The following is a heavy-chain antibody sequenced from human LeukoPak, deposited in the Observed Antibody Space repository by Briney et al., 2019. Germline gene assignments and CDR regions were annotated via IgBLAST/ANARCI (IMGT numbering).Heavy chain of an antibody. D-gene: IGHD2-15*01. Sequence: SETLSLTCTVAGGSISSYYWSWIRQPPGKGLEWIGLIYSCGSSNYNPSLESRVTISVDTSKNQFSLKLDSVNAADTAVYYCARAGSRVVADMGCYFDSWGQGTLVSVSS. CDR1: GGSISSYY. V-gene: IGHV4-59*01. CDR3: ARAGSRVVADMGCYFDS. CDR2: IYSCGSS. J-gene: IGHJ4*02.